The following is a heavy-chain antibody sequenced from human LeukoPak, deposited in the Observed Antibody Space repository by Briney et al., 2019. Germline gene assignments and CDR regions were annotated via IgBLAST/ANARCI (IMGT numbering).Heavy chain of an antibody. V-gene: IGHV3-30*14. CDR3: ARVVGATGDAFDI. J-gene: IGHJ3*02. D-gene: IGHD1-26*01. CDR2: ISYDGSNK. Sequence: PGGSLRLSCAASGFTFSSYAMHWVRQAPGKGLEWVAVISYDGSNKYYADSVKGRFTISRDNSKNTLYLQMNSLRAEDTAVYYCARVVGATGDAFDIWGQGTMVTVSS. CDR1: GFTFSSYA.